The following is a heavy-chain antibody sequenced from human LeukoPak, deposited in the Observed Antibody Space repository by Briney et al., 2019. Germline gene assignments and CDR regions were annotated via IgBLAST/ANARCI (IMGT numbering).Heavy chain of an antibody. D-gene: IGHD2-8*01. Sequence: GGSLRLSCAASGFTFDDYAMNWVRQAPGKGLEWVSYISSSSSTIYYADSVKGRFTISRDNAKNSLYLQMNSLRAEDTAVYYCARVQVFMGKNWFDPWGQGTLVTVSS. J-gene: IGHJ5*02. V-gene: IGHV3-48*01. CDR1: GFTFDDYA. CDR3: ARVQVFMGKNWFDP. CDR2: ISSSSSTI.